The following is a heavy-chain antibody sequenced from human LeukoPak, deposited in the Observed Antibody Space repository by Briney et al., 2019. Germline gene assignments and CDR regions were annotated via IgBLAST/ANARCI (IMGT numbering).Heavy chain of an antibody. J-gene: IGHJ4*02. D-gene: IGHD2-15*01. CDR1: GFTFTDSY. CDR2: ISSSSSTI. CDR3: ARSYIRYCSGGSCYSGFDY. V-gene: IGHV3-11*04. Sequence: GGSLRLSCAASGFTFTDSYMTWVRQAPGKGLEWVSYISSSSSTIYYADSVKGRFTISRDHVKNSLYLQMNSLRAEDTAVYDCARSYIRYCSGGSCYSGFDYWGQGTLVTVSS.